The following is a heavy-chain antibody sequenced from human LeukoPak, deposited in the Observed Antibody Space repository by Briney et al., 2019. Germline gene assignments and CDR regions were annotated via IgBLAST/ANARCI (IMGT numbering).Heavy chain of an antibody. D-gene: IGHD6-13*01. Sequence: GGSLRLSCAASGFPFDESAMHWVRQAPGKGLEGVSGISWNSGSIGYADSVKGRFTISRDNAKNSLYLQMNSLRAEDTALYYCAKVAYSSSWSATYFDYWGQGTLVTVSS. J-gene: IGHJ4*02. CDR2: ISWNSGSI. CDR3: AKVAYSSSWSATYFDY. CDR1: GFPFDESA. V-gene: IGHV3-9*01.